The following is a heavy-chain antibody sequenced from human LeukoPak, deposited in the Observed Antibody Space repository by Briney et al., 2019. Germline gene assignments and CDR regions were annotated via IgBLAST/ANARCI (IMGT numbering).Heavy chain of an antibody. CDR1: GGTFSSYA. CDR2: IIPIFGTA. V-gene: IGHV1-69*13. CDR3: AVVTAIHSYYYYYMDV. J-gene: IGHJ6*03. D-gene: IGHD2-21*02. Sequence: GASVKVSCKASGGTFSSYAISWVRQAPGQGLEWMGGIIPIFGTANYAQKFQGRVTITADESTSTAYMELSSLRSEDTAVYYCAVVTAIHSYYYYYMDVWGKGTTVTISS.